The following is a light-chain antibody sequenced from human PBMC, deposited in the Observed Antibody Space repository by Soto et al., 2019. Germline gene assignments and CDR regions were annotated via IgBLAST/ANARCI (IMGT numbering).Light chain of an antibody. CDR3: QQYDNLPIT. J-gene: IGKJ5*01. V-gene: IGKV1-33*01. Sequence: DIGMTQSPSSLSASVGDRVIITGRASQSISNHLNWYQQKPGKAPKLLIYDASNLETGVPSRFSGSGSGTDFTFTISSLQPEDIATHYCQQYDNLPITFGQGTRLEIK. CDR2: DAS. CDR1: QSISNH.